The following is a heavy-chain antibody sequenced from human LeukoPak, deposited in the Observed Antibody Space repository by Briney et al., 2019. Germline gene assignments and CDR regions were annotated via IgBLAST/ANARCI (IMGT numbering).Heavy chain of an antibody. D-gene: IGHD3-10*01. CDR3: ARDRQYCYGSGTRWFDP. CDR2: IYHSGNS. Sequence: PSETLSLTCTVSGGSISSYYWSWIRQPPGKGLEWIGEIYHSGNSNYNPSLKSRVTISVDTSKNQFSLKLSSVTAADTAVYYCARDRQYCYGSGTRWFDPWGQGTLVTVSS. CDR1: GGSISSYY. J-gene: IGHJ5*02. V-gene: IGHV4-59*12.